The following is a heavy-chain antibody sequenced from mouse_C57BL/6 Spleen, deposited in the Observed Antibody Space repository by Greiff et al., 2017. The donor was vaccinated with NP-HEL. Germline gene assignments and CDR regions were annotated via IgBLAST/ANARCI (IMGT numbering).Heavy chain of an antibody. D-gene: IGHD1-1*01. CDR2: ISYDGSN. J-gene: IGHJ2*01. CDR3: ASETTVVATNYFDY. CDR1: GYSITSGYY. V-gene: IGHV3-6*01. Sequence: DVQLQESGPGLVKPSQSLSLTCSVTGYSITSGYYWNWIRQFPGNKLEWMGYISYDGSNNYNPSLKNRISITRDTSKNQFFLKLNSVTTEDTATYYGASETTVVATNYFDYWGQGTTLTVSS.